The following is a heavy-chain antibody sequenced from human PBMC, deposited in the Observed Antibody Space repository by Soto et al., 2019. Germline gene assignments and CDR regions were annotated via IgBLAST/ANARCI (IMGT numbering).Heavy chain of an antibody. J-gene: IGHJ5*02. CDR3: ARDQRRELKEFHWFDP. CDR1: GGTFSSYA. Sequence: QVQLVQSGAEVKKPGSSVKVSCKASGGTFSSYAISWVRQAPGQGLEWMGGIVPIFGTANYAQKFQGRVTITADESTSTAYMELSSLRSEDTAVYYCARDQRRELKEFHWFDPWGQGTLVTVSS. D-gene: IGHD1-26*01. CDR2: IVPIFGTA. V-gene: IGHV1-69*01.